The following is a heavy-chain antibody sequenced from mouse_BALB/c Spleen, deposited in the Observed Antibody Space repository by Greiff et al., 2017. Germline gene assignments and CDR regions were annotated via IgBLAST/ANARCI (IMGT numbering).Heavy chain of an antibody. V-gene: IGHV1-80*01. J-gene: IGHJ4*01. CDR1: GFAFSSYW. CDR2: IYPGDGAT. Sequence: QVQLKESGAELVRPGSSVKISCTASGFAFSSYWMHWVQQRPGQGLEWIGQIYPGDGATNYNGKFKGKATLTADKSSNTNYMQLSSLTSEASAVYFWERCEGYYDSAMDYWGQGTSVTVSA. CDR3: ERCEGYYDSAMDY. D-gene: IGHD1-1*01.